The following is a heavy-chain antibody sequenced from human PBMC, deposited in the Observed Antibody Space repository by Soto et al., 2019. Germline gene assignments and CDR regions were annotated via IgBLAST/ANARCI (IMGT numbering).Heavy chain of an antibody. CDR1: GYTFTSYG. Sequence: QVQLVQSGAEVKKPGASVKVSCKASGYTFTSYGISWVRQAPGQGLEWMGWISAYNGNKKYAQKLQGRVTMTTDTSTSAAYRELSTLRADDTAVYDCASDRGQQLFDYWGQGTLVTVSS. V-gene: IGHV1-18*01. D-gene: IGHD6-13*01. CDR3: ASDRGQQLFDY. CDR2: ISAYNGNK. J-gene: IGHJ4*02.